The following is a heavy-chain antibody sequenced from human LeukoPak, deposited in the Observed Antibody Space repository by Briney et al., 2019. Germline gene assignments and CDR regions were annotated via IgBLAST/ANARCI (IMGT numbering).Heavy chain of an antibody. CDR2: IIPILGIA. D-gene: IGHD6-13*01. CDR3: ARETSSWTHYYYGMDV. J-gene: IGHJ6*02. V-gene: IGHV1-69*04. CDR1: GGTFSSYA. Sequence: SVKVSCKASGGTFSSYAISWVRQAPGQGLEWMGRIIPILGIANYAQKFQGRVTITADKSTSTAYMELSSLRSEDTAVYYCARETSSWTHYYYGMDVRGQGTTVTVSS.